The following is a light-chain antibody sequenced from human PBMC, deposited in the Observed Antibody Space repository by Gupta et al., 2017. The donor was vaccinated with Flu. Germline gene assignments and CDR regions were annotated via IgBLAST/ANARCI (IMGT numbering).Light chain of an antibody. CDR3: QHYGSSPYT. J-gene: IGKJ2*01. V-gene: IGKV3-20*01. CDR1: QSISSSY. Sequence: GILSLSPGERATLSCRASQSISSSYLAWYQQKPGQAPRLLIYGASSRATGIPDRFSGSGSGTDFSLTISRLEPEDFAVYYCQHYGSSPYTFGQGTKLQIK. CDR2: GAS.